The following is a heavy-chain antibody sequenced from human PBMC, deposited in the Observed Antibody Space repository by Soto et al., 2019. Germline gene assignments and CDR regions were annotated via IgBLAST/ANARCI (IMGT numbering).Heavy chain of an antibody. J-gene: IGHJ6*02. Sequence: QVQLVESGGGVVQPGRSLRLSCAASGFTFSSYGMHWVRQAPGKGLEWVAVISYDGSNKYYADSVKGRFTISRDNSKTTLNLQVTSLRAEETAVYYCAVGDSGGYGMDVWGRGTTVTVSS. CDR3: AVGDSGGYGMDV. V-gene: IGHV3-30*03. D-gene: IGHD3-10*01. CDR2: ISYDGSNK. CDR1: GFTFSSYG.